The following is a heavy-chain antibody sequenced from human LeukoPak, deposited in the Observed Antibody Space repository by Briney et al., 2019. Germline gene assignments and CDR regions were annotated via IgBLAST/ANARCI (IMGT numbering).Heavy chain of an antibody. J-gene: IGHJ6*02. Sequence: GGSLRLSCEASGFNFSNYAMSWVRQAPGKGLEWVSTIIGSGGTTYYADSVKGRFTISRDNSKNTLSLQMNNLRAEDTAVYYCARVWYGELKVDVWGQGTTVTVSS. CDR1: GFNFSNYA. D-gene: IGHD3-10*01. CDR3: ARVWYGELKVDV. CDR2: IIGSGGTT. V-gene: IGHV3-23*01.